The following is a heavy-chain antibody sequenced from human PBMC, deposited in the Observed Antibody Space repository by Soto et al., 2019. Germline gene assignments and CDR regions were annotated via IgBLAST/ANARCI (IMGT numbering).Heavy chain of an antibody. CDR2: TYYRSKWYN. Sequence: SQTLSLTCAISGDSVSSNSAAWNCIIHSPSRGLEWLGRTYYRSKWYNDYAVSVKSRITINPDTSKNQFSLQLNSVTPEDTAVYYCAREMKSGYDEDAFDIWGQGTMVTVSS. CDR3: AREMKSGYDEDAFDI. V-gene: IGHV6-1*01. J-gene: IGHJ3*02. D-gene: IGHD5-12*01. CDR1: GDSVSSNSAA.